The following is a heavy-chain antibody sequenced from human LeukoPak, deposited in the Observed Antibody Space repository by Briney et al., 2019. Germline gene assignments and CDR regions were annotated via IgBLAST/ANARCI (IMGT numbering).Heavy chain of an antibody. D-gene: IGHD3-9*01. CDR1: GFTFSSYS. CDR2: ISSSSSYI. CDR3: ARDGLNYEILTGYY. Sequence: PGGSLRLSCAASGFTFSSYSMNWVRQAPGKGLEWVSSISSSSSYIYYADSVKGRFTISRDNAKNSLYLQMNSLRAEDTAVYYCARDGLNYEILTGYYWGQGTLVTVSS. J-gene: IGHJ4*02. V-gene: IGHV3-21*01.